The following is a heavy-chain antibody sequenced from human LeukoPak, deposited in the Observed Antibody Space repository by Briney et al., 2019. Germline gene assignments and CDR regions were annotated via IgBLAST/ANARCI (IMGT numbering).Heavy chain of an antibody. D-gene: IGHD2-15*01. CDR3: SADGCGGTCYFDN. CDR1: GLTFTSHG. Sequence: GKSLKLSCEASGLTFTSHGMPWVRQAPGQGLEWVALIRDYGSDKYYAESVQGRFTITRDNAKNMTYLEMSSLGSEDTAVYYCSADGCGGTCYFDNWGPGALVTVSS. CDR2: IRDYGSDK. J-gene: IGHJ4*02. V-gene: IGHV3-33*01.